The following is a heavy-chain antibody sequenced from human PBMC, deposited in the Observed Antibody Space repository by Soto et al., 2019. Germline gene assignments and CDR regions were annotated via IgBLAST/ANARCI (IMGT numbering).Heavy chain of an antibody. V-gene: IGHV4-4*02. Sequence: SETLSLTCAVSSGSISSSNWWSWVRQPPGKGLEWIGEIYHSGSTNYNPSLKSRVTISVDKSKNQFSLKLSSVTAADTAVYYCARDAKAMVRGVIMRNDAFDIWGQGTMVTVSS. J-gene: IGHJ3*02. CDR3: ARDAKAMVRGVIMRNDAFDI. CDR1: SGSISSSNW. D-gene: IGHD3-10*01. CDR2: IYHSGST.